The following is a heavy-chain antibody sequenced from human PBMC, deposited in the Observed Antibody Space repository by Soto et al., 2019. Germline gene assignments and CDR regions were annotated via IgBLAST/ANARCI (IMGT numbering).Heavy chain of an antibody. CDR1: GFTFDDYA. CDR2: ISWNSGSI. D-gene: IGHD6-19*01. Sequence: EVQLVESGGGLVQPGRSLRLSCAASGFTFDDYAMHWVRQAPGKGLEWVSGISWNSGSIGYADSVKGRFTISRDNAKNSLYLQMNSLRAEDTALYDCAKDKTLSGWYAFDYWGQGTLVTVSS. J-gene: IGHJ4*02. CDR3: AKDKTLSGWYAFDY. V-gene: IGHV3-9*01.